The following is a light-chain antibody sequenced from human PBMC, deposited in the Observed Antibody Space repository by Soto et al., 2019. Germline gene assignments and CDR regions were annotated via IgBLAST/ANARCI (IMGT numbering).Light chain of an antibody. CDR1: QDIGTY. Sequence: IRMTQSPSSLSASTGDRVTIPCRASQDIGTYLAWYQQKPGKAPKLLIYAASSLQSGVPSRFSGSGSGTDFTLTISWLQSEDFATYYCQHYYNYPRTFGQGTKVDIK. V-gene: IGKV1-8*01. CDR3: QHYYNYPRT. CDR2: AAS. J-gene: IGKJ1*01.